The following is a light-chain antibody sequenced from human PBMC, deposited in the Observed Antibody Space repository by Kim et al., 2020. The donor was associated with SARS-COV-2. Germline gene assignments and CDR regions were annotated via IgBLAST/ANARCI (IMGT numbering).Light chain of an antibody. CDR1: KLGDRY. CDR2: QDT. Sequence: SYELTQQPSVSVSPGQTASITCSGDKLGDRYTSWYQQRPGQSPLLVIYQDTKRPSGIPARFSGSTSGNTATLTITGAQAMDEADYFCQAWDNSALYVFG. V-gene: IGLV3-1*01. CDR3: QAWDNSALYV. J-gene: IGLJ1*01.